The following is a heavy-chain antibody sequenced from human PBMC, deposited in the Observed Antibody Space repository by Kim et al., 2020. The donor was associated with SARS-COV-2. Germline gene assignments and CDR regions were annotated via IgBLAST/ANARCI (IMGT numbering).Heavy chain of an antibody. J-gene: IGHJ5*02. Sequence: SETLSLTCAVYGGSFSGYYWSWIRQPPGKGLEWIGEINHSGSTNYNPSLKSRVTISVDTSKNQFSLKLSSVTAADTAVYYCARVGGLLRFLEWFWFDPWGQGTLVTVSS. CDR2: INHSGST. CDR1: GGSFSGYY. CDR3: ARVGGLLRFLEWFWFDP. V-gene: IGHV4-34*01. D-gene: IGHD3-3*01.